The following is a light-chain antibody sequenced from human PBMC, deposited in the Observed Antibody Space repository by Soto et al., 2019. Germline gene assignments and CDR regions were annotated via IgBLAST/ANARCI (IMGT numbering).Light chain of an antibody. Sequence: EIVLTQSPGTLSLSPGERATLFCRASQNVSSNFLAWYQQKPGQAPRLLIYNASRRAAGIPDRFSGSGSGTDFTLTISRLEPEDFAVYYCQQYSTSSPRYTFGYGTKLEIK. CDR2: NAS. CDR3: QQYSTSSPRYT. V-gene: IGKV3-20*01. J-gene: IGKJ2*01. CDR1: QNVSSNF.